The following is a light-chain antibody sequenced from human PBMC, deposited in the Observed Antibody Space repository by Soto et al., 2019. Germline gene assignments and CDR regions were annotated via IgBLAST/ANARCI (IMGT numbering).Light chain of an antibody. J-gene: IGKJ5*01. CDR2: KAS. Sequence: DIQMTQSPSTLSASVGDRVTITCRASQSIDRWLAWYQQKPGKAPKLLIYKASTLKSGVPSRFSGSGSGTDFTLTISSLQPEDFATYYCQQSYSTQITFGQGTRLEIK. CDR3: QQSYSTQIT. CDR1: QSIDRW. V-gene: IGKV1-5*03.